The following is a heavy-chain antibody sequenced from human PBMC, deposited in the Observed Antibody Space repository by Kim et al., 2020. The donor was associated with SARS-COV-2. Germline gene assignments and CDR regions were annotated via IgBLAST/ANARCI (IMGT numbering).Heavy chain of an antibody. CDR2: YEGRNK. Sequence: YEGRNKYYADSVKGRFTISRDNSKNTLYLQMNSLRAEDTAVYYCAGGYDYWGQGTLVTVSS. V-gene: IGHV3-33*01. CDR3: AGGYDY. D-gene: IGHD3-22*01. J-gene: IGHJ4*02.